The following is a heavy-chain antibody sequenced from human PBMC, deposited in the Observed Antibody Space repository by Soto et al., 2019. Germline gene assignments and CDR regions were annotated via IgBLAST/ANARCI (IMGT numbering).Heavy chain of an antibody. D-gene: IGHD2-2*01. J-gene: IGHJ3*02. V-gene: IGHV3-11*05. CDR3: ARDRGGYCSSTSCSSDAFDI. Sequence: GGSLRLSCAASGFTFSDYYMSWVRQAPGKGLEWVSYISSSSTYTKYADSVKGRFTISRDNAKNSLYLQMHSLRAGDTAVYYCARDRGGYCSSTSCSSDAFDIWGQGTLVTLSS. CDR2: ISSSSTYT. CDR1: GFTFSDYY.